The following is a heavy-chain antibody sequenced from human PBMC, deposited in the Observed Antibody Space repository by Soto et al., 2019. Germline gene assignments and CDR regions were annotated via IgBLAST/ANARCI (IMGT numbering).Heavy chain of an antibody. CDR3: ARDLRTTVTTNKAFDI. CDR1: GYTFTSYG. Sequence: ASVKVSCKASGYTFTSYGISWVRQAPGQGLEWMGWISAYNGNTNYAQKLQGRVTMTTDTSTSTAYMELRSLRSDDTAVYYCARDLRTTVTTNKAFDIWGQGXMVTVSS. D-gene: IGHD4-17*01. J-gene: IGHJ3*02. CDR2: ISAYNGNT. V-gene: IGHV1-18*01.